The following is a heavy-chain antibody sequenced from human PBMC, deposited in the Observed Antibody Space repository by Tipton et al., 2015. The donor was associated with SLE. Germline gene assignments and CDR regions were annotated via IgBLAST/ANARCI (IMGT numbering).Heavy chain of an antibody. V-gene: IGHV4-34*01. CDR1: GGSFSDYY. D-gene: IGHD4-17*01. Sequence: TLSLTCAVYGGSFSDYYWSWIRQPPGKGLEWIGEINHSGSTNYNPSLKSGVTISVDTSKNQFSLKLSSVTAADTAAYYCARGTRSIAAWGLRPLYFDYWGQGTLVTVSS. CDR3: ARGTRSIAAWGLRPLYFDY. CDR2: INHSGST. J-gene: IGHJ4*02.